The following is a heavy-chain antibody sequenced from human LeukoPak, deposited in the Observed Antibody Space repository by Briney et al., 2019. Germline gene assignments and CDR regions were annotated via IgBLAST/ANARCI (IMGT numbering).Heavy chain of an antibody. V-gene: IGHV3-7*01. CDR2: IKQDGSEK. Sequence: GGSLRLSCAASGFTLSSYWMSWVRQAPGKGLEGVANIKQDGSEKYYVDSVKGRFTISRDNAKNSLYLQMNSLRAEDTAVYYCARFIAAGTNDWFDPWGQGNLVTVSS. CDR3: ARFIAAGTNDWFDP. J-gene: IGHJ5*02. CDR1: GFTLSSYW. D-gene: IGHD6-13*01.